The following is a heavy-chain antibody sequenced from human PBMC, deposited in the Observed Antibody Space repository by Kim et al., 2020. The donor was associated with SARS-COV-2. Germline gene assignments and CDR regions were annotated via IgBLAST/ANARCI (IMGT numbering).Heavy chain of an antibody. CDR3: ARGGIAAAGIPHYYGMDV. V-gene: IGHV3-30*04. CDR1: GFTFSSYA. D-gene: IGHD6-13*01. Sequence: GGSLRLSCAASGFTFSSYAMHWVRQAPGKGLEWVAVISYDGSNKYYADSVKGRFTISRDNSKNTLYLQMNSLRAEYTAVYYCARGGIAAAGIPHYYGMDVWGQGTTVTVSS. CDR2: ISYDGSNK. J-gene: IGHJ6*02.